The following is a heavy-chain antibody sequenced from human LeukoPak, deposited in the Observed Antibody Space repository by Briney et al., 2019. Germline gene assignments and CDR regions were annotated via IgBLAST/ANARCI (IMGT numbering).Heavy chain of an antibody. CDR2: INHSGST. J-gene: IGHJ3*02. CDR1: GGSFSGCY. Sequence: SETLSLTCAVYGGSFSGCYWSWIRQPPGKGLKWIGEINHSGSTNYNPSLKSRVTISVDTSKNQFSLKLSSVTAADTAVYYCARSGGSSARVNAFDIWGQGTMVTVSS. D-gene: IGHD2-15*01. CDR3: ARSGGSSARVNAFDI. V-gene: IGHV4-34*01.